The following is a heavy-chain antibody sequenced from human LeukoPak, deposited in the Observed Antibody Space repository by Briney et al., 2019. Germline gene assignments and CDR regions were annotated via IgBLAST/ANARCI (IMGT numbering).Heavy chain of an antibody. CDR1: GFTFGDYD. CDR2: IRSICDS. V-gene: IGHV3-13*01. CDR3: ARLYSSGRYANAFDT. D-gene: IGHD6-19*01. J-gene: IGHJ3*02. Sequence: HPGGSLRLSCEASGFTFGDYDMHWVRQAPGKGLEWVSAIRSICDSFYSGSVKGRFTISRKNAKNTFYLEMNSLRVGDTAVYYCARLYSSGRYANAFDTWGQGTVVTVSS.